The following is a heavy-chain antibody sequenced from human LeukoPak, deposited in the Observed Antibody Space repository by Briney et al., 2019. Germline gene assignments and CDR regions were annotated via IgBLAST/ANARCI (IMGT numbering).Heavy chain of an antibody. CDR3: AKGRSGVSSAAINY. Sequence: PSETLSLTCTVSGGSISSSSYYWGWIRQPPGKGLEWVSTISGSGDSTYYADSVKGRFTISRDNSKNTLHLQMNSLRAEDTAVCSCAKGRSGVSSAAINYWGQGTLVTVSS. D-gene: IGHD2-2*01. J-gene: IGHJ4*02. CDR1: GGSISSSSYY. V-gene: IGHV3-23*01. CDR2: ISGSGDST.